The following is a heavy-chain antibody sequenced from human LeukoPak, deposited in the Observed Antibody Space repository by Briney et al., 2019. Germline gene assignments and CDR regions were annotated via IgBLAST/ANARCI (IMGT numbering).Heavy chain of an antibody. CDR2: ISYDGSNK. Sequence: PGESLRLSCAASGFNYSSYIMNWVRQAPGKGLEWVAVISYDGSNKYYADSVKGRFTISRGNSKNTLYLQMNSLRAEDTAVYYCAKDQSLDYWGQGTLVTVSS. CDR3: AKDQSLDY. V-gene: IGHV3-30*18. J-gene: IGHJ4*02. CDR1: GFNYSSYI.